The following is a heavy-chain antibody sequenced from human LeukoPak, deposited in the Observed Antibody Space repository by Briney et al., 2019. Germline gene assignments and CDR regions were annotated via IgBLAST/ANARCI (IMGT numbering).Heavy chain of an antibody. Sequence: GGSLRLSCAASGFTFSSYAMTWVRQAPGKGLEWVATISDSGGGTYYADSVKGRFTISRDNSENTLYLQMNSLRAEDTAVYYCAQPGITVAGNSPNYYFMDVWGKGATVPVSS. CDR3: AQPGITVAGNSPNYYFMDV. CDR2: ISDSGGGT. CDR1: GFTFSSYA. J-gene: IGHJ6*03. D-gene: IGHD6-19*01. V-gene: IGHV3-23*01.